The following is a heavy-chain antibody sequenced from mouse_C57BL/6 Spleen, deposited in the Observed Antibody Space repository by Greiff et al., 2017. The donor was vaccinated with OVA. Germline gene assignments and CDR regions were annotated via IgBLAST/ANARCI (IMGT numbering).Heavy chain of an antibody. Sequence: EVMLVESGGGLVQPGGSMKLSCAASGFTFSDAWMDWVRQSPEKGLEWVAEIRNKANNHATYYAESVKGRFTISRDDSKSSVYLQMNSLRAEDTGIYYCTRIYYYGSRHFDVWGTGTTVTVSS. CDR2: IRNKANNHAT. D-gene: IGHD1-1*01. CDR3: TRIYYYGSRHFDV. V-gene: IGHV6-6*01. J-gene: IGHJ1*03. CDR1: GFTFSDAW.